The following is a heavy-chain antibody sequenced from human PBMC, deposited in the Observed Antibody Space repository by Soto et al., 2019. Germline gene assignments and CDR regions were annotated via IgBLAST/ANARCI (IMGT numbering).Heavy chain of an antibody. CDR3: ARGHRHCIGPSCYAGWFDP. Sequence: QVQLQESGPGLVKPSQTLSLTCTVSGGSISSGDYYWSWIRQPPGKGLECIGYIYYSGSTYYKPSLKSLVTISVDMSKNQGSLKLSSVTAADTAVYYCARGHRHCIGPSCYAGWFDPWGQGTLVTVSS. V-gene: IGHV4-30-4*01. CDR1: GGSISSGDYY. CDR2: IYYSGST. J-gene: IGHJ5*02. D-gene: IGHD2-2*01.